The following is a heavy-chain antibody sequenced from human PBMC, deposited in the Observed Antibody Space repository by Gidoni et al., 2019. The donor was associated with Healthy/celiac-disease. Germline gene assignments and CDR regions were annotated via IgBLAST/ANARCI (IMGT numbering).Heavy chain of an antibody. CDR1: GFPIRSYA. J-gene: IGHJ4*02. D-gene: IGHD3-3*01. V-gene: IGHV3-23*01. CDR2: SSGSGGST. Sequence: VQLLEHRGGWMRAGWSLRLSCAASGFPIRSYAMSWVRQAPGKELEWVSASSGSGGSTYYADSVKGRFTISRDNSKNTLYLQMNSLSAEDTAVYYCAKDRCDDFWSGYYSYLDYWGQGTLVTVSS. CDR3: AKDRCDDFWSGYYSYLDY.